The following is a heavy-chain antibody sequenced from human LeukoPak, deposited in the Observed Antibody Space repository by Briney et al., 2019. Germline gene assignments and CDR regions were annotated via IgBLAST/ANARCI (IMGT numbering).Heavy chain of an antibody. Sequence: GGSLRLSCAASGFTFSTYSMNWVRQAPGKGLEWVSAISGSGGSTYYADSMKGRFTISRDNSKNTLYLQMNSLRAEDTAVYYCTGPVRYYYGMDVWGQGTTVTVSS. J-gene: IGHJ6*02. CDR2: ISGSGGST. CDR3: TGPVRYYYGMDV. CDR1: GFTFSTYS. D-gene: IGHD1-1*01. V-gene: IGHV3-23*01.